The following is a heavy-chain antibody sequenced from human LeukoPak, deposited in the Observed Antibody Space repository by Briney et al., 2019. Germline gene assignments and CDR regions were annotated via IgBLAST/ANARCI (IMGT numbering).Heavy chain of an antibody. CDR1: GYTFTSYY. CDR2: INPSGGST. J-gene: IGHJ5*02. V-gene: IGHV1-46*01. Sequence: GSVKVSCKASGYTFTSYYMHWVRQAPGQGLEWMGIINPSGGSTSYAQKFQGRVTMTRDTSTSTVYMELSSLRSEDTAVYYCARDPRITMVRGVDWSWFDPWGQGTLVTVSS. D-gene: IGHD3-10*01. CDR3: ARDPRITMVRGVDWSWFDP.